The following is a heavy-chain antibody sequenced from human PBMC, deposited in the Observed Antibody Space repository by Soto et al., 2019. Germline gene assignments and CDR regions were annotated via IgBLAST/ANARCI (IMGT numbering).Heavy chain of an antibody. Sequence: SETLSLTCTVSGGSVSRDSYYWSWIRQPPGKGLEWIGYISNSGSTKYNPSLESRVTISIDTSKNHLSLKMSSVTAADTAVYYWARATYYYERQVDYWGQGTLVTVSS. CDR1: GGSVSRDSYY. D-gene: IGHD3-22*01. V-gene: IGHV4-61*03. CDR3: ARATYYYERQVDY. CDR2: ISNSGST. J-gene: IGHJ4*01.